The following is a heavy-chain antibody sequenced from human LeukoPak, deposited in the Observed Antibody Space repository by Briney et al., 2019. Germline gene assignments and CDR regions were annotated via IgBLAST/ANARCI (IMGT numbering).Heavy chain of an antibody. Sequence: SVKVSCKASGGTFSSYAISWVRQAPGQGLEWMGGIIPIFGTANYAQKFQGRVTITADESTSTAYMELSSLRSEDTAAYYCARGRITIFGVVIKYYFDYWGQGTLVTVSS. CDR1: GGTFSSYA. CDR3: ARGRITIFGVVIKYYFDY. V-gene: IGHV1-69*13. CDR2: IIPIFGTA. D-gene: IGHD3-3*01. J-gene: IGHJ4*02.